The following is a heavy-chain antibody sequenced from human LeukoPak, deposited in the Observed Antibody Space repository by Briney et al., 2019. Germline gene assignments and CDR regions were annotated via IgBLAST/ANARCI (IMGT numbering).Heavy chain of an antibody. CDR2: IYPGDSDI. CDR1: GYTFTSYW. D-gene: IGHD2-2*01. V-gene: IGHV5-51*01. J-gene: IGHJ5*02. Sequence: GESLKISCKGSGYTFTSYWIGWVRQMPGKGLEWMGIIYPGDSDIRYSPSFQGQVTISADKSISTAYLQWSSLKASDTAMYYCARGYRSSTSCYRFDPWGQGTLVTVSS. CDR3: ARGYRSSTSCYRFDP.